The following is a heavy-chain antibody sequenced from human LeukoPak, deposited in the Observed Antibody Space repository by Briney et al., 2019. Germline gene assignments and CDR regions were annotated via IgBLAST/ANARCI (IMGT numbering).Heavy chain of an antibody. CDR3: ARGGYDFWSGYSPAYFDY. V-gene: IGHV3-30*03. CDR2: ISYDGSNK. D-gene: IGHD3-3*01. J-gene: IGHJ4*02. Sequence: GGSLRLSCAASGFTFSSYGMHWVRQAPGKGMEWVAVISYDGSNKYYADSVKGRFTISRDNSKNTLYLQMNSLRAEDTAVYYCARGGYDFWSGYSPAYFDYWGQGTLVTVSS. CDR1: GFTFSSYG.